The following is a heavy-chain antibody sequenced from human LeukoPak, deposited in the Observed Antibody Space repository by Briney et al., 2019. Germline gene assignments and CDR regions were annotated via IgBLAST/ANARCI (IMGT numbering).Heavy chain of an antibody. CDR1: GFTFSSSA. D-gene: IGHD3-10*01. Sequence: GGTLRLSCAASGFTFSSSAMSWVRQAPGKGLQWVSSISGSGDRTYYADSVKGRFTISRDNSKNTLYLQMNSLRAEDTAVYYCAKKSIRGVIITFFDYWGQGTLVTVSS. V-gene: IGHV3-23*01. CDR3: AKKSIRGVIITFFDY. J-gene: IGHJ4*02. CDR2: ISGSGDRT.